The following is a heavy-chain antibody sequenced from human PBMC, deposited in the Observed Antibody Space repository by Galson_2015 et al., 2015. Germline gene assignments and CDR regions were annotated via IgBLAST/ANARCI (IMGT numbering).Heavy chain of an antibody. Sequence: SLRLSCAASEFTFSSNYMSWVRQAPGKGLEWVSSISSTTTYIYYADSVKGRFTISRDNAKNSLYLQMNSLGAEDTAVYYCARQILDYDFWSGYYPTNFDYWGQGTLVTVSS. D-gene: IGHD3-3*01. CDR3: ARQILDYDFWSGYYPTNFDY. J-gene: IGHJ4*02. CDR1: EFTFSSNY. V-gene: IGHV3-21*01. CDR2: ISSTTTYI.